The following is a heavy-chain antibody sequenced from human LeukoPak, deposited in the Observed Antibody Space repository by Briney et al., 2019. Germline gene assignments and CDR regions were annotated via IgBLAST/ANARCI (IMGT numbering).Heavy chain of an antibody. Sequence: SETLSLTCAVYGGSFSGYYWSWIRQPPGKGLEWIGEINHSGSTNYNPSLKSRVTISVDTSKNQFSLKLSSVTAADTAVYYCASSGGWFGELLGLGYWGQGTLVTVSS. J-gene: IGHJ4*02. V-gene: IGHV4-34*01. CDR2: INHSGST. CDR3: ASSGGWFGELLGLGY. CDR1: GGSFSGYY. D-gene: IGHD3-10*01.